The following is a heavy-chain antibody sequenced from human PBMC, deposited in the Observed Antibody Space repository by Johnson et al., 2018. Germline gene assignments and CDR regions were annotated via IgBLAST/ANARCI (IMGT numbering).Heavy chain of an antibody. Sequence: VQLVESGAEVKKPGSSVRISCKDDGGTFNNYSITWVRQAPGQGLEWMGRIIPLLNIPNYGQKFQGRVTFTADRSNSTAYMELSGRRSDDTAVYYCARGGIAAAGYYMDVWGKGTTVTVSS. CDR1: GGTFNNYS. V-gene: IGHV1-69*09. CDR2: IIPLLNIP. CDR3: ARGGIAAAGYYMDV. J-gene: IGHJ6*03. D-gene: IGHD6-13*01.